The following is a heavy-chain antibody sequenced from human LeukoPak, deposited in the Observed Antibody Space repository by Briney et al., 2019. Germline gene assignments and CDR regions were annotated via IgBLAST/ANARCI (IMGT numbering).Heavy chain of an antibody. J-gene: IGHJ5*02. V-gene: IGHV4-34*01. Sequence: SETLSLTCTVSGGSISSYYWSWIRQPPGKGLEWIGEINHSGSTNYNPSLKSRVTISVDTSKNQFSLKLSSVTAADTAVYYCARGNKYYYDSSGYPRWFDPWGQGTLVTVSS. D-gene: IGHD3-22*01. CDR1: GGSISSYY. CDR3: ARGNKYYYDSSGYPRWFDP. CDR2: INHSGST.